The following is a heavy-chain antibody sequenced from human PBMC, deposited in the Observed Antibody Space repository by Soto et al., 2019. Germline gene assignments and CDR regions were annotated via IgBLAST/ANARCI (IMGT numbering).Heavy chain of an antibody. J-gene: IGHJ4*02. Sequence: SETLSLTCTVSGGSISSYYWSWIRQPPGKGLEWIGYIYYSGSTNYNPSLKSRVTISVDTSKNQFSLKLSSVTAADTAVYYCARTSQVRGVIDFDYWGQGALVTVSS. CDR3: ARTSQVRGVIDFDY. CDR1: GGSISSYY. V-gene: IGHV4-59*08. D-gene: IGHD3-16*02. CDR2: IYYSGST.